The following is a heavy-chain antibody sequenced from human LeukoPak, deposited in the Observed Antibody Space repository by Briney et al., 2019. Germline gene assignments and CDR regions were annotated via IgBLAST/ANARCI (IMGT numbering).Heavy chain of an antibody. Sequence: PGGSLRLSCAASGFTFSTYWMHWVRQIPRKGLVWLSRIHSDGTYTTYVDSVRGRFTISRDNTKSTLYLQMNSLRADDTAVYYCARGAEGHNYGELDSWGQGTLVTVSS. V-gene: IGHV3-74*01. CDR1: GFTFSTYW. CDR3: ARGAEGHNYGELDS. J-gene: IGHJ5*01. D-gene: IGHD5-18*01. CDR2: IHSDGTYT.